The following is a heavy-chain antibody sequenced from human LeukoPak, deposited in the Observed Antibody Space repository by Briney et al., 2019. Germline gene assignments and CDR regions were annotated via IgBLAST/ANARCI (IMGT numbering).Heavy chain of an antibody. V-gene: IGHV5-51*01. J-gene: IGHJ3*02. Sequence: GESLQISCKGSGYSLTSYWIGWVRQMPGKGLEWMGIIYPGDSDTRYSPSFQGQVTISADKSISTAYLQWSSLKASDTAMYYCARQPIMYYYDSSGPADIWGQGTMVTVSS. CDR1: GYSLTSYW. CDR3: ARQPIMYYYDSSGPADI. D-gene: IGHD3-22*01. CDR2: IYPGDSDT.